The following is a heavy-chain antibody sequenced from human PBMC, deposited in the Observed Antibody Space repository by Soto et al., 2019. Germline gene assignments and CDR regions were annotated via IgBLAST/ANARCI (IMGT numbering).Heavy chain of an antibody. D-gene: IGHD3-9*01. V-gene: IGHV3-11*01. Sequence: PGGSLRLSCAASGFTFSDYYMSWIRQAPGKGLEWVSYISGSVGTIHYADSVKGRFTISRDNSKNTLYLQMNSLRAEDTAVYFCAKLPQYETLTGYLNYFDYWGPGILVTVSS. CDR3: AKLPQYETLTGYLNYFDY. CDR2: ISGSVGTI. CDR1: GFTFSDYY. J-gene: IGHJ4*02.